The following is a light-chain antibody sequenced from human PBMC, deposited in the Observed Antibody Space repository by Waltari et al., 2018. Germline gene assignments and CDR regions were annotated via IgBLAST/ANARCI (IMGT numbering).Light chain of an antibody. CDR2: GKN. V-gene: IGLV3-19*01. Sequence: SSELTQDPAVSVALGQTVRLTCQGASLSTSYASWYQQKSGRAPLLVLFGKNKRPPGIPDRFSGYNSETTTSLTITGAQAEDEADYYCSSRDSSASHVLFAGGTKLTVL. CDR3: SSRDSSASHVL. J-gene: IGLJ2*01. CDR1: SLSTSY.